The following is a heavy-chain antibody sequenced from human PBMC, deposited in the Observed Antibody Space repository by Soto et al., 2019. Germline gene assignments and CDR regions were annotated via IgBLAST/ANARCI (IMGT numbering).Heavy chain of an antibody. V-gene: IGHV4-59*01. CDR1: GGSISNYY. D-gene: IGHD2-2*01. J-gene: IGHJ4*02. Sequence: SETLSLTCSVSGGSISNYYWSWIRQPPGKGLEWIGHIYNGGRTSYNPSLRGRVTISVDTSKNQFSLKVSSVTAADTAVYSCARGYCSSGSCFFDFWGQGTLVTVSS. CDR3: ARGYCSSGSCFFDF. CDR2: IYNGGRT.